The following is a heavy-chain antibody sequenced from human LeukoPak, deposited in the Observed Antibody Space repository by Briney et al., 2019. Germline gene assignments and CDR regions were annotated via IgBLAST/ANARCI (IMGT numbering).Heavy chain of an antibody. V-gene: IGHV4-59*01. Sequence: PSETLSLTCTVSGGSISSYYWSWIRQPPGKGLEWIGYIYYSGSTNYNPSLKSRVTISVDTSKNQFSLKLSSVTAADTAVYYCARGGSALLWFGEWYYWGQGTLVTVSS. D-gene: IGHD3-10*01. CDR3: ARGGSALLWFGEWYY. CDR1: GGSISSYY. CDR2: IYYSGST. J-gene: IGHJ4*02.